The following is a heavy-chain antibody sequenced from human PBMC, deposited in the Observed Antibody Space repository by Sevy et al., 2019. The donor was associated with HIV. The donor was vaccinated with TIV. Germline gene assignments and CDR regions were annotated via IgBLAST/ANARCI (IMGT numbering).Heavy chain of an antibody. CDR1: GFSFSDHR. D-gene: IGHD2-21*02. V-gene: IGHV3-21*01. CDR3: AAGTVVTPYWFDP. J-gene: IGHJ5*02. Sequence: GGSLRLSCVGSGFSFSDHRMHWVRQAPGKGLEWVSSISSSSSYIYYADSVKGRFTISRDNAKNSLYLQMNSLRAEDTAVYYCAAGTVVTPYWFDPWGQGTLVTVSS. CDR2: ISSSSSYI.